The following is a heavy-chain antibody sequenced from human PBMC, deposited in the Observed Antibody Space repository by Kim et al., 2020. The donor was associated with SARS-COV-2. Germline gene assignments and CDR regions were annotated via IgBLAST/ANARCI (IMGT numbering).Heavy chain of an antibody. V-gene: IGHV3-21*01. D-gene: IGHD3-16*01. CDR2: ISSSSSYI. CDR1: GFTFSSYS. Sequence: GGSLRLSCAASGFTFSSYSMNWVRQAPGKGLEWVSSISSSSSYIYYADSVKGRFTISRDNAKNSLYLQMNSLRAEDTAGYYCATITFGGAKNAFDIWGQGTMVTVSS. CDR3: ATITFGGAKNAFDI. J-gene: IGHJ3*02.